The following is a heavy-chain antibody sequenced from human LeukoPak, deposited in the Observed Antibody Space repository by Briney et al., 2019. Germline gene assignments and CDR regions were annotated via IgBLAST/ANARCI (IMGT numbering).Heavy chain of an antibody. CDR2: ISSCSSYI. CDR1: GFTFSSYS. Sequence: GGSLRLSCAASGFTFSSYSMSWVRQAPGKGLEWVSSISSCSSYIYYADSAKGRFTISRDNAKNSLYLQMNSLRAEDTAVYYCARRGDGDILDYWGQGTLVTVSS. J-gene: IGHJ4*02. V-gene: IGHV3-21*01. CDR3: ARRGDGDILDY. D-gene: IGHD3-9*01.